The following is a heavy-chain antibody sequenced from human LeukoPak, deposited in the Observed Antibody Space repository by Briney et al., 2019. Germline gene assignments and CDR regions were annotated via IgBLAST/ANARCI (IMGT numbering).Heavy chain of an antibody. V-gene: IGHV3-23*01. J-gene: IGHJ4*02. D-gene: IGHD1-14*01. Sequence: PGGSLRLSCAASGFTFNRYAMSCVRQARGKGLEWVSAMSCCGCSTYYALSVEPRFTISRGNSKNTLYPQIHTLTSEDTPVFYCAKRYRSYFDYWGQGTLVTVSS. CDR3: AKRYRSYFDY. CDR2: MSCCGCST. CDR1: GFTFNRYA.